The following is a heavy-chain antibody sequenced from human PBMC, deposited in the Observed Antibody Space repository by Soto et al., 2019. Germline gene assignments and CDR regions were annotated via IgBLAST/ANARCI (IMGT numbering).Heavy chain of an antibody. Sequence: SETLSLTCAVYGGSFSGYYWSWIRQPPGKGLEWIGEINHSGSTNYNPSLKSRVTISVDTSKNQFSLKLSSVTAADTAVYYCARGRWRLGELSQYYFDYWGQGTLVTVSS. CDR3: ARGRWRLGELSQYYFDY. D-gene: IGHD3-16*02. V-gene: IGHV4-34*01. CDR2: INHSGST. CDR1: GGSFSGYY. J-gene: IGHJ4*02.